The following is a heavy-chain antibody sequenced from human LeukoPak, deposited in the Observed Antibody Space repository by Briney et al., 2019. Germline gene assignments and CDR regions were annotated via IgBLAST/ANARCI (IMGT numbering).Heavy chain of an antibody. J-gene: IGHJ4*02. CDR1: GAATSSSSYF. V-gene: IGHV4-39*07. CDR3: TRGAGWLIDY. D-gene: IGHD3-16*01. Sequence: SETLSLTCTVSGAATSSSSYFWAWIRQSPGKGLEWIGTIYYSGSTDYTPSLKSRVTISADTSKNHFSLKLNSVTTADTAVYYCTRGAGWLIDYWGQGILVTVSS. CDR2: IYYSGST.